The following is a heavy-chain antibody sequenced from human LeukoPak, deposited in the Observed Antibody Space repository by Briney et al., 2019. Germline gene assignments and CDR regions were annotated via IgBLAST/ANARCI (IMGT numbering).Heavy chain of an antibody. V-gene: IGHV3-7*01. D-gene: IGHD2/OR15-2a*01. CDR3: AREGGLENKYYYYYYMDV. J-gene: IGHJ6*03. CDR1: GFTFSSYW. Sequence: PGGSLRLSCAASGFTFSSYWMSWVRRAPGKGLEWVANIKQDGSEKYYVDSVKGRFTISGDNAKNSLYLQMNSLRAEDTAVYYCAREGGLENKYYYYYYMDVWGKGTTVTVSS. CDR2: IKQDGSEK.